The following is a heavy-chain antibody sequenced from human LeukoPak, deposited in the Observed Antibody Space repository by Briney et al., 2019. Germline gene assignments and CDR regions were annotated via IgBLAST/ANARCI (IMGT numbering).Heavy chain of an antibody. CDR3: ARANRRELYIKNNCFDP. CDR1: GYTFTGYY. V-gene: IGHV1-2*02. J-gene: IGHJ5*02. CDR2: INPNSGGT. D-gene: IGHD2-8*01. Sequence: GASVKVSCKASGYTFTGYYMQWVRQAPGQGLEWMGWINPNSGGTNHAQKFQGRVTMTRDTSISTAYMELNRLRADDTAVYYCARANRRELYIKNNCFDPWGQGALVTVSS.